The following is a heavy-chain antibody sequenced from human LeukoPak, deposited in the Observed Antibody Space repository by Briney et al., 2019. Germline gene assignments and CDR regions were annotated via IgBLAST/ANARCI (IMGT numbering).Heavy chain of an antibody. Sequence: GGSLRLSCAASGFTFSDYYMSWIRQAPGKGLEWVSSISSSSSYIYYADSVKGRFTISRDNAKNSLYLQMNSLRAEDTAVYYCASRGDGYNSDYWGQGTLVTVSP. CDR2: ISSSSSYI. CDR1: GFTFSDYY. D-gene: IGHD5-24*01. V-gene: IGHV3-11*06. CDR3: ASRGDGYNSDY. J-gene: IGHJ4*02.